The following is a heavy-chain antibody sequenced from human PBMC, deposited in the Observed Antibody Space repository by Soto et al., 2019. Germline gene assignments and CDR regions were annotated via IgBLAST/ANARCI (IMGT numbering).Heavy chain of an antibody. D-gene: IGHD4-17*01. J-gene: IGHJ4*02. V-gene: IGHV1-2*02. CDR2: INPTSGAT. CDR1: GYTFAAFF. Sequence: QVQLVQSGAEVKKPGASVKVSCKTSGYTFAAFFIHWIRQAHGQGLEWMGWINPTSGATVSAQKFQDRITMTRDTSISTAYMELRGLKSDDTAVYYCTRDPDYGDYWGYFFDYWGQGTTVSVSS. CDR3: TRDPDYGDYWGYFFDY.